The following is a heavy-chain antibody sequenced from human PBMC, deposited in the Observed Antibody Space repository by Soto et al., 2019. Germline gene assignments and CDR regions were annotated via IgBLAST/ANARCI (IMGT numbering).Heavy chain of an antibody. CDR1: GYNFAGYW. CDR3: ARGGVSTRTFDY. CDR2: IYPSDSDT. Sequence: GESLKISCKGSGYNFAGYWIAWVRQMPGKGLELMGIIYPSDSDTRYRPSFQGQVTISADKSISSAYLQWSSLRASDTAMYYCARGGVSTRTFDYWGQGTPVTAPQ. J-gene: IGHJ4*02. V-gene: IGHV5-51*01. D-gene: IGHD3-3*01.